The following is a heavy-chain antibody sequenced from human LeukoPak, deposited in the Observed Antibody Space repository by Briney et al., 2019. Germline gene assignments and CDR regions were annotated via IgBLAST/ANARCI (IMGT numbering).Heavy chain of an antibody. J-gene: IGHJ4*02. V-gene: IGHV3-23*01. CDR2: ISGSGGNT. Sequence: GGSLRLSCAASGFTFSSYAMTWVRQAPGKGLEWVSGISGSGGNTYYADSVRGRFTISRDNSKNTVYLQMDSLRAEDTAVYYCARDRADGYNYGDYFDNWGRGTLVTVSS. D-gene: IGHD5-18*01. CDR3: ARDRADGYNYGDYFDN. CDR1: GFTFSSYA.